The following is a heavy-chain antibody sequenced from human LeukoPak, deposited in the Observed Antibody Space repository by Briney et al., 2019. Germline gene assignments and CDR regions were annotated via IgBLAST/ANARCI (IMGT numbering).Heavy chain of an antibody. J-gene: IGHJ4*02. CDR3: ARERGTIAAAGTDY. Sequence: GGSLRLSCAASGFTFSNYGMNWVRQSPGKGLEWVSKISSSSGSIYYVDSVKGRLTISRDNAKNSLYLQMNSLRAEDTAVYYCARERGTIAAAGTDYWGQGTLVTVSS. CDR2: ISSSSGSI. CDR1: GFTFSNYG. V-gene: IGHV3-48*01. D-gene: IGHD6-13*01.